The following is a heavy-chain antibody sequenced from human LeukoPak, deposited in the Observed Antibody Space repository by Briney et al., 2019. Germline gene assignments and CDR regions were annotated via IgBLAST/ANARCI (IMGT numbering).Heavy chain of an antibody. CDR3: ARVIVYNYGYFDY. V-gene: IGHV3-21*01. CDR1: GFTFSSYS. J-gene: IGHJ4*02. CDR2: ISSSSSYI. Sequence: MSGGSLRLSCAASGFTFSSYSMNWVRQAPGKGLEWVSSISSSSSYIYYADSVKGRFTISRDNAKNSLYLQMNSLRAEDTAVYYCARVIVYNYGYFDYWGQGTLVTVSS. D-gene: IGHD5-18*01.